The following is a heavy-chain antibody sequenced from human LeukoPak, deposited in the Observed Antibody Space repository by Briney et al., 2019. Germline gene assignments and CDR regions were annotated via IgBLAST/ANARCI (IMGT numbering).Heavy chain of an antibody. J-gene: IGHJ4*02. CDR1: GFTFGDYV. CDR3: SRGGTVRLVSRVDY. V-gene: IGHV3-49*03. Sequence: PGGSLRLSCTASGFTFGDYVMSWFRQAPGKGLEWVGFIRTKAYGGTTEYAASVKGRFTISRDDSKSIAYLQMNSLKTEDTAVYYCSRGGTVRLVSRVDYWGQGTLVTVSS. D-gene: IGHD3-16*01. CDR2: IRTKAYGGTT.